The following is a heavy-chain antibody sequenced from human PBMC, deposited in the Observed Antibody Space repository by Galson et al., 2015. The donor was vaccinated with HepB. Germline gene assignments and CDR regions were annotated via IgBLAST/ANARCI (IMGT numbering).Heavy chain of an antibody. J-gene: IGHJ4*02. CDR3: ARQEISSWSLD. Sequence: ETLSLTCTVSGGSISSSSYYWGWIRQPPGKGLEWIGSIFYSGSTYYNPSLKSRVTISVDTSKNQFSLKLSSVTAADTAVYYCARQEISSWSLDWGQGTLVTVSS. V-gene: IGHV4-39*01. CDR1: GGSISSSSYY. CDR2: IFYSGST. D-gene: IGHD6-13*01.